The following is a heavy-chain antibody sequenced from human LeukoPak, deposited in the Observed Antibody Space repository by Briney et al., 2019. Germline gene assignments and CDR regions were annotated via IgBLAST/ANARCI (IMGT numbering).Heavy chain of an antibody. J-gene: IGHJ4*02. D-gene: IGHD1-26*01. Sequence: GGSLRLSCAASGFTFSSYGMHWVRQAPGKGLEWLSFISGSSSYIYYADSVKGRFTISRDNARISLYLQMKSLRAEDTAVYYCARLVGAFFDYWGQGTLVTVSS. CDR1: GFTFSSYG. CDR2: ISGSSSYI. CDR3: ARLVGAFFDY. V-gene: IGHV3-21*01.